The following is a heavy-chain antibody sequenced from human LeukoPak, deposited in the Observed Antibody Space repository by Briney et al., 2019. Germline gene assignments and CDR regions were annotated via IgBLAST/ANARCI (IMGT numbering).Heavy chain of an antibody. CDR3: ARAYYDFWSGYSTTYYYYYMDV. CDR1: GYTFTSYG. CDR2: ISAYNGNT. D-gene: IGHD3-3*01. V-gene: IGHV1-18*01. J-gene: IGHJ6*03. Sequence: ASVKVSCKASGYTFTSYGISWVRQAPGQGLEWMGWISAYNGNTSYAQKLQGRVTMTTDTSTSTAYMELRSLRSDDTAVYYCARAYYDFWSGYSTTYYYYYMDVWGKGTTVTVSS.